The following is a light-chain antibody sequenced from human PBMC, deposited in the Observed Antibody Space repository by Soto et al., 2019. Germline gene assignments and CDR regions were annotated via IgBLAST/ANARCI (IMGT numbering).Light chain of an antibody. CDR1: QTVTKNF. CDR3: RQYGRSLEFA. J-gene: IGKJ4*01. CDR2: GAS. Sequence: IVLTQSPGTLSLSPGERAPPPCRASQTVTKNFLAWYQEKPGRGPRLLIYGASTRATGIPDRFSGSGSGTDFTLTISRLDPEDFAVYYCRQYGRSLEFAVGGGTKVEIK. V-gene: IGKV3-20*01.